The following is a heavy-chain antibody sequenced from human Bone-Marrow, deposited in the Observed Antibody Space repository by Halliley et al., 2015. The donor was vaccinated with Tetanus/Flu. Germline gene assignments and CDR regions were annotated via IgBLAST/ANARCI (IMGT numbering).Heavy chain of an antibody. J-gene: IGHJ5*01. D-gene: IGHD6-19*01. V-gene: IGHV4-4*01. CDR1: GGSITTTNS. Sequence: SLRLSCIVSGGSITTTNSWTWVRQPPGKGLEWIGEVYHSGSTNCKPSLKSRVTMSVDKLKNQFSLNLTSVTAADTAVYFCARGMGSSGRYVGFRWFDSWGQGTLVTVSS. CDR2: VYHSGST. CDR3: ARGMGSSGRYVGFRWFDS.